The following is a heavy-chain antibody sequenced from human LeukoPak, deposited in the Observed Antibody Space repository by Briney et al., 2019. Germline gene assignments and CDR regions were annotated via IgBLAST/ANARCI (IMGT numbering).Heavy chain of an antibody. CDR2: IYYSGST. D-gene: IGHD3-22*01. CDR1: GGSISSYY. V-gene: IGHV4-59*08. J-gene: IGHJ4*02. CDR3: ARLYYYDGSGLFDY. Sequence: PSETLSLTCTVSGGSISSYYWSWIRQPPGKGLEWIGYIYYSGSTNYNPSLKSRVTISVDTSKNQFSLKLSSVTAADTAVYYCARLYYYDGSGLFDYWGQGTLVTVSS.